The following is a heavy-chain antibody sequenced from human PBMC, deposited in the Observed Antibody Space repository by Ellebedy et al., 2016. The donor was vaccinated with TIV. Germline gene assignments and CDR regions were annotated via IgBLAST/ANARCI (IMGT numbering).Heavy chain of an antibody. D-gene: IGHD3-22*01. J-gene: IGHJ4*02. CDR1: GGSINSYY. V-gene: IGHV4-4*07. Sequence: MPSETLSLTCVVSGGSINSYYWSWTRQPAGKGLEWIGRIYTGGSSYHNPSLKSRVTMSLDTSKNQFSLKLSSVTAADTAVYYCARDYDRALDNWGQGTLVTVSS. CDR3: ARDYDRALDN. CDR2: IYTGGSS.